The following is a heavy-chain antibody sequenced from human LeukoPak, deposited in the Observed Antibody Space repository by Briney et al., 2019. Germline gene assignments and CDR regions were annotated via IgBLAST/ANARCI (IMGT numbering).Heavy chain of an antibody. CDR2: IYYSGST. V-gene: IGHV4-59*08. J-gene: IGHJ4*02. D-gene: IGHD6-19*01. CDR1: GGSISSYY. CDR3: ARHRDSSGSSDY. Sequence: SETLSLTCTVSGGSISSYYWSWIRQPPGKGLEWIGYIYYSGSTNYNPSLKSRVTISVGTSKNQFSLKLSSVTAADTAVYYCARHRDSSGSSDYWGQGTLVTVSS.